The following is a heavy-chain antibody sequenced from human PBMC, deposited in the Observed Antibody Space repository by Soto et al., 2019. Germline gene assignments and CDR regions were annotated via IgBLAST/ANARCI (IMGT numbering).Heavy chain of an antibody. CDR3: ARIFGPTLLLPDY. V-gene: IGHV4-61*08. D-gene: IGHD3-22*01. CDR1: GGSISSGDYY. J-gene: IGHJ4*02. CDR2: IYYSGSS. Sequence: SETLSLTCTVSGGSISSGDYYWSWIRQPPGKGLEWIGYIYYSGSSNYDPSLKSRVTISVDTSKNQFSLKLSSVTAADTAVYYCARIFGPTLLLPDYWGQGTLVTVSS.